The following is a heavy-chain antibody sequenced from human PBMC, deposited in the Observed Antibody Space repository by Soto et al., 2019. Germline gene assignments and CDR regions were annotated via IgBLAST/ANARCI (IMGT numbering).Heavy chain of an antibody. CDR3: ARGGSGSYVGY. J-gene: IGHJ4*02. Sequence: QVQLVQSGAEVKKPGSSVKVSCKASGGTFSSYTISWVRQAPGQGLEWMGRIIPILGIANYAQKFQGRVTITADKSTSTSYMELRSLRSEDTAVYYCARGGSGSYVGYWGQGTLVTVSS. CDR1: GGTFSSYT. D-gene: IGHD3-10*01. CDR2: IIPILGIA. V-gene: IGHV1-69*02.